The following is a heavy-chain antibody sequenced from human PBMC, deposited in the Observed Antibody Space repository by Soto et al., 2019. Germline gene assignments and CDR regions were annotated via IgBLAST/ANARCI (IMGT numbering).Heavy chain of an antibody. CDR2: ISYDGSNK. CDR1: GFTFSSYG. V-gene: IGHV3-30*18. J-gene: IGHJ3*02. CDR3: ANMDLVAGTLSDAFDI. D-gene: IGHD2-15*01. Sequence: GGSLRLSCAASGFTFSSYGMHWVRQAPGKVLEWVAVISYDGSNKYYADSVKGRFTISRDNSKNTLYLQMNSLRAEDTAVYYCANMDLVAGTLSDAFDIWGQGTMVTVSS.